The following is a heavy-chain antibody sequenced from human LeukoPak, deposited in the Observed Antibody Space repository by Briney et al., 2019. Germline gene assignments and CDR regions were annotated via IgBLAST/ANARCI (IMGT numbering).Heavy chain of an antibody. CDR3: AKHKHDRGGYSGGFDD. V-gene: IGHV3-23*01. CDR2: ITPSGDMS. CDR1: GFSFSIHA. D-gene: IGHD3-22*01. J-gene: IGHJ4*02. Sequence: PGGSLRLSCAASGFSFSIHAMSWVRQAPGKGLEWVSAITPSGDMSLYADSVKGRFTMSRDNSKNTLYLQMNSLRAEDTALYYCAKHKHDRGGYSGGFDDWGQGTLVTVSS.